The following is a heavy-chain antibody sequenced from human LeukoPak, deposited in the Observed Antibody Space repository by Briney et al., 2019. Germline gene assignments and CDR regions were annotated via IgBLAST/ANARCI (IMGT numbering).Heavy chain of an antibody. CDR3: VGAVAGPFGY. J-gene: IGHJ4*02. V-gene: IGHV3-21*01. Sequence: PGGSLRLSCAASGFTFSTYSMNWVRQAPGKGLEWVSSISTSSSYIYYADSVKGRFTISRDNAKNSLYLHMNSLRAEDTAVYYCVGAVAGPFGYWGQGTLVTVSS. CDR2: ISTSSSYI. D-gene: IGHD6-19*01. CDR1: GFTFSTYS.